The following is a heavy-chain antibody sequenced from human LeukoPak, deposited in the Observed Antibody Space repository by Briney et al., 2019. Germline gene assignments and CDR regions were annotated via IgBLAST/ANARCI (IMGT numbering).Heavy chain of an antibody. CDR1: GGSFSGYY. CDR3: ARPYSSSWRGYAFDI. J-gene: IGHJ3*02. V-gene: IGHV4-34*01. D-gene: IGHD6-13*01. CDR2: INHSGST. Sequence: SETLSLTCAVYGGSFSGYYWSWIRQPPGKGLEWIGEINHSGSTNYNPSLKSRVTISVDTSKNQFSLKLSSVTAADTAVYYCARPYSSSWRGYAFDIWGQGTMVTVSS.